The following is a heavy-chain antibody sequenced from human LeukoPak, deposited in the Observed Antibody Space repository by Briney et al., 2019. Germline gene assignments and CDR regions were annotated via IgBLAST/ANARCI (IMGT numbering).Heavy chain of an antibody. D-gene: IGHD3-22*01. V-gene: IGHV4-61*02. Sequence: SETLSLTCTVSGVSITSNNYYWSWIRQPAEKGLEWIGCIYTSGGTNYNPSLKSRVTLSVDTSKNQFSLKLRSVTAADTAVYYCARDLSPADYYDGSGYHYYYMDVWGKGTTVTVSS. CDR2: IYTSGGT. CDR1: GVSITSNNYY. CDR3: ARDLSPADYYDGSGYHYYYMDV. J-gene: IGHJ6*03.